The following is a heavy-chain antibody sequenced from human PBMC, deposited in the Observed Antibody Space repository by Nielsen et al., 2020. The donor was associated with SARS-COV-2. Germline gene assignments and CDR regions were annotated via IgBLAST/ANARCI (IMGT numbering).Heavy chain of an antibody. CDR2: TYYRSKWYN. D-gene: IGHD5-18*01. CDR3: ARQQIQLWGQSGGMDV. J-gene: IGHJ6*02. Sequence: WIRQSPSRGLEWLGRTYYRSKWYNDYAVSVKSRITINPDTSKNQFSLHLNSVTPEDTAVYYCARQQIQLWGQSGGMDVWGQGTTVTVSS. V-gene: IGHV6-1*01.